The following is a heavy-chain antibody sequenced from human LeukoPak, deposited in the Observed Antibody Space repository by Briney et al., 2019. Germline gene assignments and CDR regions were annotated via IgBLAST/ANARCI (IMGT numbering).Heavy chain of an antibody. D-gene: IGHD3-22*01. Sequence: SETLSLTCTVSGGSISSYYWSWIRQSPGKGLEWIGYIYYSGSTNYNPSLKSRVTISVDTSKNQFSLKLSSVTAADTAVYYCARVVAYDSTGYYLYYFDYWGQGTLVTVAA. CDR1: GGSISSYY. V-gene: IGHV4-59*12. J-gene: IGHJ4*02. CDR3: ARVVAYDSTGYYLYYFDY. CDR2: IYYSGST.